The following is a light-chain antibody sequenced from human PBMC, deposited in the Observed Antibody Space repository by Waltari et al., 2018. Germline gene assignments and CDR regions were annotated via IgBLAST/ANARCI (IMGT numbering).Light chain of an antibody. CDR3: CSYAGSNSHVV. CDR2: EAS. V-gene: IGLV2-23*01. J-gene: IGLJ2*01. CDR1: SSDVGSYNL. Sequence: QSALTQPASVSGSPGQSITIACIGSSSDVGSYNLVSWYQQHPGKAPKLIIYEASKRSSGVSYRFSGSKSGNTASLTISGLQAADEADYYCCSYAGSNSHVVFGGGTKVTVL.